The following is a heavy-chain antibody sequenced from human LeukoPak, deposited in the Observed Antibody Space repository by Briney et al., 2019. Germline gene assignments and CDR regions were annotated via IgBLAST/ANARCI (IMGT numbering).Heavy chain of an antibody. V-gene: IGHV5-51*01. CDR2: IYPGDSDT. J-gene: IGHJ4*02. CDR1: GYSFTSYW. D-gene: IGHD3-10*01. Sequence: GESLKISCKGSGYSFTSYWIGWVRQMPGKGLEWMGIIYPGDSDTRYSPSFQGQVTISADKSISTAYLQWSSLKASDTAMYYCARSGHEYIITTPKIPLDYYYFDYWGQGTLVTVSS. CDR3: ARSGHEYIITTPKIPLDYYYFDY.